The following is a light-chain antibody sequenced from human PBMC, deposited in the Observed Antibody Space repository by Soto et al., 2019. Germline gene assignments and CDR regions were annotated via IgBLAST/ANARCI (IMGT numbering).Light chain of an antibody. J-gene: IGLJ1*01. CDR2: DVS. Sequence: SVLTQPASVSGSPGQSITISCTGTSSDVGGYNYVSWYQHHPGKAPKLMIYDVSNRPSGVPNRFSGSKSGNTASLTISGLQPEDEADYYCSSYTTSNTRQIVFGTGTKVTVL. CDR3: SSYTTSNTRQIV. V-gene: IGLV2-14*03. CDR1: SSDVGGYNY.